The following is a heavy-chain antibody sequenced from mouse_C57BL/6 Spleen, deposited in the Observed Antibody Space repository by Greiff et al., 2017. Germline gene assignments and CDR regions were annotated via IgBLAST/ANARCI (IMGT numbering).Heavy chain of an antibody. CDR2: IYPGGGYT. CDR1: GYTFTNYW. V-gene: IGHV1-63*01. D-gene: IGHD1-1*01. CDR3: ARGYGSSYGYFDV. J-gene: IGHJ1*03. Sequence: QVQLKQSGAELVRPGTSVKMSCKASGYTFTNYWIGWAKQRPGHGLEWIGDIYPGGGYTNYNEKFKGKATLTADKSSSTAYMQFSSLTSEDSAIYYGARGYGSSYGYFDVWGTGTTVTVSS.